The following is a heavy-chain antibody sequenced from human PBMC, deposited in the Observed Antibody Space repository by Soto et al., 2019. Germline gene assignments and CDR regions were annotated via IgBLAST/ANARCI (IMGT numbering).Heavy chain of an antibody. V-gene: IGHV3-23*01. CDR2: ISGSGGTT. D-gene: IGHD3-16*02. CDR1: GFTFSSYT. J-gene: IGHJ4*02. CDR3: VRRGLYKPDF. Sequence: EVLLLESGGALVQPGGSLRLSCAASGFTFSSYTMNWVRQGPGNGLECVVGISGSGGTTHYIDSVKGRFTISRDNSKNARFLQMNSLPVDDTAVYYCVRRGLYKPDFWGQGTLVTVSS.